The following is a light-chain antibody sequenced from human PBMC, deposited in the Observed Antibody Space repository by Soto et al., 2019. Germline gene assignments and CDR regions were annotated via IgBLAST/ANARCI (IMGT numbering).Light chain of an antibody. V-gene: IGKV3-15*01. J-gene: IGKJ3*01. CDR3: QQYKDWPYT. CDR1: QSVSAN. Sequence: EIEMTQSPGTLSASTGERATLSCRASQSVSANLAWYQQKPGQAPRLLIYGVSTWATGIPARFSGSESGTEFTLTISSLQSEDFAVYSCQQYKDWPYTFGPGTKVDIK. CDR2: GVS.